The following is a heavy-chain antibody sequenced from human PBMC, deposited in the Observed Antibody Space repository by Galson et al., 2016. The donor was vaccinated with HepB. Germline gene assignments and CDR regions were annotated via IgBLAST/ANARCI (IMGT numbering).Heavy chain of an antibody. CDR1: PSDLSSFD. D-gene: IGHD6-19*01. V-gene: IGHV3-48*02. Sequence: SLRLSCAGSPSDLSSFDMNGVRQAPGKGLEWVAYISRSASTIYYADSVKGRFTISRDNAKNSLYLQMNSLRDEDTAVYYCARDRVLACRPGDYWGQGTLGTFAS. CDR2: ISRSASTI. J-gene: IGHJ4*02. CDR3: ARDRVLACRPGDY.